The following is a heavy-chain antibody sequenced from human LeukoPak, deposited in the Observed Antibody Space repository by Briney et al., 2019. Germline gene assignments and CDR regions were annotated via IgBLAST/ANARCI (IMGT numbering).Heavy chain of an antibody. J-gene: IGHJ4*02. CDR3: ARDRYSSSWYIR. CDR2: IDPNSGGT. CDR1: GYTFTGYY. V-gene: IGHV1-2*02. D-gene: IGHD6-13*01. Sequence: ASVKVSCKASGYTFTGYYMHWVRQAPGQGLEWMGWIDPNSGGTNYAQKFQGRVTMTRDTSISTAYMELGRLRSDDTAVCYCARDRYSSSWYIRWGQGTLVTVSS.